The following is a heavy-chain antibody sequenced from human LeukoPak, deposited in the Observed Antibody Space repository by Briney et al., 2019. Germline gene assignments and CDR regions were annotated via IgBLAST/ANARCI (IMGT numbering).Heavy chain of an antibody. D-gene: IGHD3/OR15-3a*01. CDR1: GFTFSNYA. CDR3: GKVGLGPIRRAVDY. CDR2: ISGSGGGT. V-gene: IGHV3-23*01. J-gene: IGHJ4*02. Sequence: GGSLRLSYAASGFTFSNYAMTWVRQAPGKGLEWVSSISGSGGGTYYADSVKGRFTISRDNSKNTLFLQINSLRAEDTAVYYSGKVGLGPIRRAVDYWGQGTLVTVSS.